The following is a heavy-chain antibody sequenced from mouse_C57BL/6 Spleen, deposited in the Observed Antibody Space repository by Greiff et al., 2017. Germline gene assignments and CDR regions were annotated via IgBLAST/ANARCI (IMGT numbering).Heavy chain of an antibody. V-gene: IGHV1-72*01. Sequence: QVQLKQPGAELVKPGASVKLSCKASGYTFTSYWMHWVTQRPGRGLEWIGRIDPNSGGPKYNEKFKSKDTLTVDKPSRTAYMQLSSLTAEDSAVYYGASLGWLRHRNYFDYWGQGTTLTVSS. J-gene: IGHJ2*01. CDR2: IDPNSGGP. CDR1: GYTFTSYW. D-gene: IGHD2-2*01. CDR3: ASLGWLRHRNYFDY.